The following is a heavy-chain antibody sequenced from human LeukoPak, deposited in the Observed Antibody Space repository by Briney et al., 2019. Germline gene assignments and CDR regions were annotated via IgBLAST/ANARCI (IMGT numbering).Heavy chain of an antibody. J-gene: IGHJ6*03. CDR3: ARSPFGVDLYYYYMDV. Sequence: ASVKVSCKASGYTFTSYYMHWVRQAPGQGLEWMGWINPNSGGTNYAQKFQGRVTMTRDTSISTAYMELSRLRSDDTAVYYCARSPFGVDLYYYYMDVWGKGTTVTVSS. V-gene: IGHV1-2*02. D-gene: IGHD3-3*01. CDR2: INPNSGGT. CDR1: GYTFTSYY.